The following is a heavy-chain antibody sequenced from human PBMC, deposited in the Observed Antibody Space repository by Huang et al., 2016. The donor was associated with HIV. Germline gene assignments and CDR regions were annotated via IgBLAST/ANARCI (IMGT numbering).Heavy chain of an antibody. Sequence: QVQLQQWGAGLLRPSETLSLTCAVYGGSFSGYYGTWIRQPPGKGREWIGEIKHSDSTNYTPSLKSRVTISVDTSRNQFSLTLTSVTAADTAVYYCARGQGGYYYYYMDVWGKGTTVTVSS. CDR2: IKHSDST. V-gene: IGHV4-34*01. CDR3: ARGQGGYYYYYMDV. CDR1: GGSFSGYY. J-gene: IGHJ6*03.